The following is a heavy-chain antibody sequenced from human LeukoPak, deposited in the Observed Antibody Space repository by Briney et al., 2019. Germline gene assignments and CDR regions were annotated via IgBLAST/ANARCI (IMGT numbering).Heavy chain of an antibody. Sequence: GGSLRLSCAASGFTFSNNWMTWVRQAPGRGLEWVASVKKDESEKYYVDSVKGRFTISRDNAKNSLYLQMNSLRAEDTAVYYCARDRGYYYDSSGPYYFDYWGQGTLVTVSS. CDR2: VKKDESEK. CDR3: ARDRGYYYDSSGPYYFDY. CDR1: GFTFSNNW. D-gene: IGHD3-22*01. V-gene: IGHV3-7*01. J-gene: IGHJ4*02.